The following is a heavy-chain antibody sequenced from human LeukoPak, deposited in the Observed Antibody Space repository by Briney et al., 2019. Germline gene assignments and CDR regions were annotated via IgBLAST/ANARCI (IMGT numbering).Heavy chain of an antibody. CDR2: IYYSGST. Sequence: SETLSFTCTVSGGSISSYYWSWIRQPPGKGLEWIGYIYYSGSTNYNPSLKSRVTISVDTSKNQFSLKLSSVTAADTAVYYCARHRGSGWYKANDAFDIWGQGTMVTVSS. CDR3: ARHRGSGWYKANDAFDI. V-gene: IGHV4-59*08. D-gene: IGHD6-19*01. CDR1: GGSISSYY. J-gene: IGHJ3*02.